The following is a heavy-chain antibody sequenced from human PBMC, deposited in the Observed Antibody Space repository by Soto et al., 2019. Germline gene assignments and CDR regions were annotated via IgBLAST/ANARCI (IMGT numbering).Heavy chain of an antibody. D-gene: IGHD2-2*01. CDR1: GGTFSSYA. Sequence: QVQLVQSGAEVKKPGSSVKVSCKASGGTFSSYAISWVRQAPGQGLEWMGGIITIFGTANYAQKFQGRVTITADESTSTAYMELSSLRSEDTAVYYCAIGYCSSTSCRYYYGMDVWGQGTTVTVSS. V-gene: IGHV1-69*01. CDR2: IITIFGTA. J-gene: IGHJ6*02. CDR3: AIGYCSSTSCRYYYGMDV.